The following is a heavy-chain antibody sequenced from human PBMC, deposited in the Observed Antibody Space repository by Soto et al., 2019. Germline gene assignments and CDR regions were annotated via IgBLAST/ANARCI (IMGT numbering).Heavy chain of an antibody. J-gene: IGHJ6*02. D-gene: IGHD3-10*01. V-gene: IGHV1-18*04. CDR3: AREGYYGSGSYYPATDPMGMRTYYYGMDV. CDR2: ISAYNGNT. CDR1: GYTFTRYC. Sequence: EASLQVSCKASGYTFTRYCISWVRQAPGQGLEWMGWISAYNGNTNYAQKLQGRVTMTTDTSTSTAYMELRSLRSDDTAVYYCAREGYYGSGSYYPATDPMGMRTYYYGMDVWGQGTTVTVSS.